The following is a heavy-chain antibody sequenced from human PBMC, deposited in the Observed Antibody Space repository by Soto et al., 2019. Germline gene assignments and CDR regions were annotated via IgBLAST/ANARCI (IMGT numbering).Heavy chain of an antibody. D-gene: IGHD3-10*01. CDR2: IKSKTDGGTT. J-gene: IGHJ6*02. CDR3: TTVSPYYYGSGSYLEWGESHGMDV. Sequence: EVQLVESGGGLVKPGGSLRLSCAASGFTFSNAWMNWVRQAPGKGLEWVGRIKSKTDGGTTDYAAPVKGRFTISRDDAKNTLYLQMNSLKTEDTAVYYCTTVSPYYYGSGSYLEWGESHGMDVWGQGTTVTVSS. CDR1: GFTFSNAW. V-gene: IGHV3-15*07.